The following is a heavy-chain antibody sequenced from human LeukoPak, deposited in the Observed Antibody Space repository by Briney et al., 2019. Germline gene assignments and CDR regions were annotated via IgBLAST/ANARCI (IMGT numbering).Heavy chain of an antibody. CDR1: AGSISSSSYY. CDR2: MYYSGST. D-gene: IGHD3-22*01. CDR3: ARHASDSSGFYNYYGMDV. V-gene: IGHV4-39*01. Sequence: PSETLSLTCTVSAGSISSSSYYWAWIRQPPGKGLEWIGSMYYSGSTNYNPSLKSRVTISADTSKNQFFLKVSSVTAADTAVYYCARHASDSSGFYNYYGMDVWGQGTTVTVSS. J-gene: IGHJ6*02.